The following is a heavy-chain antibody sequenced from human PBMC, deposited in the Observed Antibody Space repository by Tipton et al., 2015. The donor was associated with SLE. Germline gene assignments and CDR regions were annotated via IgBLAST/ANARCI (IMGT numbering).Heavy chain of an antibody. J-gene: IGHJ6*02. CDR1: GGSISSYY. Sequence: LSCTVSGGSISSYYWSWIRQPPGKGLEWIGYIYYSGSTNYNPSLKSRVTISVDTSKNQFSLKLSSVTAADTAVYYCARLPSIHSGGYYYGMDVWGQGTTVTVSS. CDR2: IYYSGST. D-gene: IGHD3-22*01. CDR3: ARLPSIHSGGYYYGMDV. V-gene: IGHV4-59*08.